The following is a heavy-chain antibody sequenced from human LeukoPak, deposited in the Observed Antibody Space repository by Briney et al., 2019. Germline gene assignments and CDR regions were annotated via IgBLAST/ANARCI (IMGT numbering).Heavy chain of an antibody. CDR1: GGSISSYY. D-gene: IGHD6-19*01. CDR3: ARDSLSTVPGYSSGWYGPPNFDY. V-gene: IGHV4-59*12. J-gene: IGHJ4*02. Sequence: SETLSLTCTVSGGSISSYYWSWIRQPPGKGVEWIGYIYYSGSTNYNPSLKSRVTISVDTSKNQFSLKLSSVTAADTAVYYCARDSLSTVPGYSSGWYGPPNFDYWGQGTLVTVSS. CDR2: IYYSGST.